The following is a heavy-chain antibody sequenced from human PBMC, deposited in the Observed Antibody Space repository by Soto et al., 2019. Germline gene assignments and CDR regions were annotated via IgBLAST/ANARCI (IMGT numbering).Heavy chain of an antibody. D-gene: IGHD3-16*01. Sequence: QVQLQHWGAGLLKPSETLSLTCAVYGGSFSGYYWSWIRQPPGKGLEWIGEINHYNPPLKSRVTISVDTSKNQFSLKLNSVTAADTAVYYCARAWGRDGFDYWGQGTLVTVSS. CDR2: IN. CDR1: GGSFSGYY. J-gene: IGHJ4*02. CDR3: ARAWGRDGFDY. V-gene: IGHV4-34*01.